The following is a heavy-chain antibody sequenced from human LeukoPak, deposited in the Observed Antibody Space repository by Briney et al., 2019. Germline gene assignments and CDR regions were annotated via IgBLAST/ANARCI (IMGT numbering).Heavy chain of an antibody. V-gene: IGHV1-69*04. Sequence: SVKVSCKASGGTFSSYTISWVRQAPGQGLEWMGRIIPILGIANYAQKFQGRVTITADKSTSTAYMELSSLRSEDTAVYYCARDTMVWGVTFDYWGQGTLVTVSS. CDR1: GGTFSSYT. D-gene: IGHD3-10*01. J-gene: IGHJ4*02. CDR2: IIPILGIA. CDR3: ARDTMVWGVTFDY.